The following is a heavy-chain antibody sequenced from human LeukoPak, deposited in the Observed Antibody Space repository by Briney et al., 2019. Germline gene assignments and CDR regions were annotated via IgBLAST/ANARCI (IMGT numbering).Heavy chain of an antibody. V-gene: IGHV3-21*01. J-gene: IGHJ4*02. D-gene: IGHD5-18*01. CDR1: GFTFSSYS. Sequence: GGSLRLSCAASGFTFSSYSMNWVRQAPGKGLEWVSSISSSSSYVYYADSVKGRFTISRDNAKNSLYLQMNSLRAEDTAVYYCARDGYSYGPLALDYWGQGTPVTVSS. CDR2: ISSSSSYV. CDR3: ARDGYSYGPLALDY.